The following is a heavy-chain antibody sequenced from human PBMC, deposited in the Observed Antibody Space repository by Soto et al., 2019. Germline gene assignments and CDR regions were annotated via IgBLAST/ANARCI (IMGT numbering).Heavy chain of an antibody. CDR2: TIPMFGTT. CDR3: TRCGIRYHSIGYYLGIDGMDV. Sequence: QVQLVQSGAEVKKPESSVRVSCKASGGTFNSYAITWVRQAPGQGLEWMGGTIPMFGTTNYAEKFQGRVTITANEPTNTASMELSSLRSEDTAVYYCTRCGIRYHSIGYYLGIDGMDVWGQGTTVIVSS. D-gene: IGHD3-22*01. CDR1: GGTFNSYA. V-gene: IGHV1-69*12. J-gene: IGHJ6*02.